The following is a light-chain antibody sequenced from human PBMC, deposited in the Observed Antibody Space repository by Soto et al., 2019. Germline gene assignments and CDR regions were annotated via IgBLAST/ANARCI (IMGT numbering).Light chain of an antibody. CDR1: QNVRTF. V-gene: IGKV3-11*01. J-gene: IGKJ3*01. CDR3: QQYGTSSGLLT. Sequence: EVVLTQSPATLSLSPGERATLSCRASQNVRTFLDWYQQKPGQAPRLLIYGASNRATGIPARFSGSGSGTDFTLTISSLEPEDFAVYCCQQYGTSSGLLTFGPGTKVDI. CDR2: GAS.